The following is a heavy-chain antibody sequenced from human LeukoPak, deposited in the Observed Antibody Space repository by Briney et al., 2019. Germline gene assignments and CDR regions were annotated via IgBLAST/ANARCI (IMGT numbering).Heavy chain of an antibody. CDR3: ARGYYYDSSGYETNFDY. Sequence: SETLSLTCAVSGGSISSSNWWSWVRQPPGKGLEWIGEIYHSGSTNNNPSLKSRVTISVDKSKNQFSLKLSSVTAADTAVYYCARGYYYDSSGYETNFDYWGQGTLVTVSS. D-gene: IGHD3-22*01. CDR1: GGSISSSNW. J-gene: IGHJ4*02. V-gene: IGHV4-4*02. CDR2: IYHSGST.